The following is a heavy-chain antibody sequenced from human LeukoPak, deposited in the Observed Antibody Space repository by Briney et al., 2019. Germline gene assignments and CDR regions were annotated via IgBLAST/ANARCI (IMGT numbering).Heavy chain of an antibody. CDR2: IIPIFGTA. D-gene: IGHD3-22*01. CDR1: GGTFSSYA. CDR3: ARGPVRSSGYLIEESY. V-gene: IGHV1-69*13. J-gene: IGHJ4*02. Sequence: PVKVSCKASGGTFSSYAISWVRQAPGQGLEWMGGIIPIFGTANYAQKFQGRVTITADESTSTAYMELSSLRSEDTAVYYCARGPVRSSGYLIEESYWGQGTLVTVSS.